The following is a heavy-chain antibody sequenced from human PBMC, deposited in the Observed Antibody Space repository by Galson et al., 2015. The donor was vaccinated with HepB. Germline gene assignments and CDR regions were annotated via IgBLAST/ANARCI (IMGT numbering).Heavy chain of an antibody. CDR2: IYYSGST. D-gene: IGHD3-3*01. Sequence: SETLSLTCTVSGGSISSGSYYWGWIRQPPGKGLEWIGSIYYSGSTYYNPSLKSRVTISVDTSKNQFSPKLSSVTAADTAVYYCARERGGPSLLRRAYYYYMDVWGKGTTVTVSS. V-gene: IGHV4-39*02. J-gene: IGHJ6*03. CDR1: GGSISSGSYY. CDR3: ARERGGPSLLRRAYYYYMDV.